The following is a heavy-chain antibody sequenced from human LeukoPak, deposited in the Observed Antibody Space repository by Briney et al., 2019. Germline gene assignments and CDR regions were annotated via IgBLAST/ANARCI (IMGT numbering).Heavy chain of an antibody. Sequence: PGGSLRLSCAASGFTFSSYSMNWVRQAPGKGLEWVSSISSGSSYIYYADSVKGRFTISRDNAKNSLYLQMNSLRAEDTAVYYCAKRSVGIGDAFDIWGQGTMVTVSS. J-gene: IGHJ3*02. CDR3: AKRSVGIGDAFDI. CDR2: ISSGSSYI. CDR1: GFTFSSYS. V-gene: IGHV3-21*01. D-gene: IGHD1-26*01.